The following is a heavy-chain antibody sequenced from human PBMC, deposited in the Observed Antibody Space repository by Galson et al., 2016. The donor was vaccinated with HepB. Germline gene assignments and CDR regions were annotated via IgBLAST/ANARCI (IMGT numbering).Heavy chain of an antibody. CDR1: GFTFSSYA. Sequence: SLRLSCAASGFTFSSYAMSWVRQAPGKGLEWVSNIGDSGGDVYYADSVKGRFTISRESSKSTLSLQMDSLGAEDTAVYYCAKVLGIAIFGVTVYTFDHWGQGTLVTVSS. CDR3: AKVLGIAIFGVTVYTFDH. V-gene: IGHV3-23*01. D-gene: IGHD3-3*01. CDR2: IGDSGGDV. J-gene: IGHJ4*02.